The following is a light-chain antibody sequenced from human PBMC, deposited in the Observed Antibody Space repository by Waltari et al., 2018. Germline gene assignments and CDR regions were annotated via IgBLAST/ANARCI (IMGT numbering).Light chain of an antibody. CDR2: AAS. CDR3: QQYEGLPRT. CDR1: QHIYNY. J-gene: IGKJ2*02. V-gene: IGKV1-33*01. Sequence: DIQMTQSPSSLSASVGDRVTITCQASQHIYNYLNWYQQKPGKAPKLLIYAASNLQTGVPSRFSGGGSGTDFTFVISNLQPEDIATYYCQQYEGLPRTFGQGTNLDIK.